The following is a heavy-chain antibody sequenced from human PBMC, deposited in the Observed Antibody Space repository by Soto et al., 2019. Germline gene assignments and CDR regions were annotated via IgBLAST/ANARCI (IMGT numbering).Heavy chain of an antibody. J-gene: IGHJ6*02. Sequence: ESGGGVVQPGRSLRLSCAASGFTFSSYGMHWVRQAPGKGLEWVAVIWYDGSNKYYADSVKGRFTISRDNSKNTLYLQMNSLRAEDTAVYYCARGVYSHKDGMDVWGQGTTVTVSS. V-gene: IGHV3-33*01. CDR3: ARGVYSHKDGMDV. D-gene: IGHD6-13*01. CDR2: IWYDGSNK. CDR1: GFTFSSYG.